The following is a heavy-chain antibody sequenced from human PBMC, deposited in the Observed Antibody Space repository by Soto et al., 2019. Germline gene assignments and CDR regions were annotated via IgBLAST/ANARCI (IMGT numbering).Heavy chain of an antibody. Sequence: SETLSLTCTVSGASTSSSSYYWGWIRQPPGKGLEWTGSIYYSGSIYYNPSLKSRVTISVDTSKNQFSLKLRSVTAADTAVYYCARHLAGYCTNGVCPYYYYYGMDVWGQGTTVTVSS. CDR2: IYYSGSI. V-gene: IGHV4-39*01. CDR3: ARHLAGYCTNGVCPYYYYYGMDV. D-gene: IGHD2-8*01. J-gene: IGHJ6*02. CDR1: GASTSSSSYY.